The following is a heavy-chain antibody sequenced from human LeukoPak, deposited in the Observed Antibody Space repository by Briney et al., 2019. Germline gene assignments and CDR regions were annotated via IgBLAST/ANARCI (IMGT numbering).Heavy chain of an antibody. CDR2: ISSSSSYI. CDR1: GFTFGSYS. J-gene: IGHJ4*02. D-gene: IGHD6-19*01. Sequence: GGSLRLSCAASGFTFGSYSMKWVRQAPGKGLEWVSSISSSSSYIYYADSVKGRFTISRDNAKNSLYLQMNSLRAEDTAVYYCARPYSSGCESWGQGTLVTVSS. V-gene: IGHV3-21*01. CDR3: ARPYSSGCES.